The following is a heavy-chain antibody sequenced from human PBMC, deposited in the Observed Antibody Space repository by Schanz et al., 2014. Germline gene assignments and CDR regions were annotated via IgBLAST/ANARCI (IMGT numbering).Heavy chain of an antibody. Sequence: QVQLVQSGAEVKKPGSSVTVSCTASGGTFSSYTISWIRQAPGQGLEWMGRIIPVLAIADYAQKFQGRVTMTADKSTSTASMELSSLRSEDTAVYYCARGPSQGYSYGHNIGAYYYGMDVWGQGTTVTVSS. CDR1: GGTFSSYT. CDR2: IIPVLAIA. D-gene: IGHD5-18*01. J-gene: IGHJ6*02. V-gene: IGHV1-69*02. CDR3: ARGPSQGYSYGHNIGAYYYGMDV.